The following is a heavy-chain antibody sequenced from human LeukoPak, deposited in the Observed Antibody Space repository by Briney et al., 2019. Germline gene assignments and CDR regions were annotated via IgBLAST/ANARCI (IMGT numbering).Heavy chain of an antibody. J-gene: IGHJ4*02. D-gene: IGHD6-13*01. CDR3: ARVASSSSWYAPHFDF. CDR1: GFTFSSYA. CDR2: IWYDGSTK. V-gene: IGHV3-33*01. Sequence: GGSLRLSCAASGFTFSSYAFHWVRQAPGKGLEWVASIWYDGSTKYYGDSVKGRFTISRDNSRNTLSLQMNSLTAEDTAIYYCARVASSSSWYAPHFDFWGQGILVTVSS.